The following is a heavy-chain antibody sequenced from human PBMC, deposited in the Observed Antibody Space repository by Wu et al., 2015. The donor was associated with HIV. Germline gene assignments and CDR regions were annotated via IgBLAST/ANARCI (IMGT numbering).Heavy chain of an antibody. CDR3: ARDWRFRGVFDDLYMDV. V-gene: IGHV1-2*02. Sequence: VQLEQSGAQIQKSGASVTVSCKTSGRSFTDYYIHWVRQAPGQGLQWMGYINPDSGDTKYSQNFKGSVTMTRDTSLSTVYMVLTRPRSNDTAIYYCARDWRFRGVFDDLYMDVWGNGTTV. CDR2: INPDSGDT. CDR1: GRSFTDYY. J-gene: IGHJ6*03. D-gene: IGHD3-9*01.